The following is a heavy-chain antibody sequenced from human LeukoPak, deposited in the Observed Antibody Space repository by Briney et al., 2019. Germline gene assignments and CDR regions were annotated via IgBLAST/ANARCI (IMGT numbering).Heavy chain of an antibody. CDR1: GFTFSGSA. CDR3: TRYNVDFES. D-gene: IGHD1-1*01. CDR2: IRSTANDHAT. V-gene: IGHV3-73*01. J-gene: IGHJ4*02. Sequence: GGSLRLSCAASGFTFSGSALHWVRQASGKGLEWVGRIRSTANDHATADAASVKGRFTIARDDSKHTAYLQMNSLKTEDTAVYYCTRYNVDFESWGQGTLVTVSS.